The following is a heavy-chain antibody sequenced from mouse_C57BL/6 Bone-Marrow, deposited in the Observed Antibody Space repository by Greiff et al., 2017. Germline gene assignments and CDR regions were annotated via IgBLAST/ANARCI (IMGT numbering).Heavy chain of an antibody. Sequence: EVKLVASGGGLVQPGGSLKLSCAASGFTFSDYGMAWVRQAPSKGPEWVAFISNLAYSIYYADTVTGRFTISRENAKNTLYLEMSSLRSEDTAMYYCARLPYFDYWGQGTTRTVSS. CDR2: ISNLAYSI. J-gene: IGHJ2*01. V-gene: IGHV5-15*01. CDR1: GFTFSDYG. CDR3: ARLPYFDY.